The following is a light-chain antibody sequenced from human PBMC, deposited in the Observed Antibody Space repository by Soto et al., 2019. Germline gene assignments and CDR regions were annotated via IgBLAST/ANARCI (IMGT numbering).Light chain of an antibody. CDR1: SSNIGAGYD. J-gene: IGLJ1*01. CDR2: ANS. V-gene: IGLV1-40*01. Sequence: QSALTQPPSVSGAPGQRVTISCTGSSSNIGAGYDVHWYQQLPGGAPKLLIYANSNRPSGVPDRFSGSRSGTSASLAITGLQAEDEADYSCQSYDSSLIGCYVFGTGTKVTDL. CDR3: QSYDSSLIGCYV.